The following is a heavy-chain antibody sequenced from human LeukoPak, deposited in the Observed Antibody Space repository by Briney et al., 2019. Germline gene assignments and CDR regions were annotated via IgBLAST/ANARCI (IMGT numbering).Heavy chain of an antibody. Sequence: SVKVSCKASGGTFSSYAISWVRQAPGQGLEWMGGIIPIFGTANYAQKFQGRVTITTDESTSTACMELSSLRSEDTAVYYCARDVDTATNGAFDIWGQGTMVTVSS. D-gene: IGHD5-18*01. J-gene: IGHJ3*02. V-gene: IGHV1-69*05. CDR1: GGTFSSYA. CDR3: ARDVDTATNGAFDI. CDR2: IIPIFGTA.